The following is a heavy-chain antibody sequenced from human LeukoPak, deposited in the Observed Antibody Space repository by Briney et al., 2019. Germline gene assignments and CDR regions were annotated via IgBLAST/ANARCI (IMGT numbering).Heavy chain of an antibody. D-gene: IGHD4-23*01. V-gene: IGHV3-66*01. CDR1: GFTVNSDY. J-gene: IGHJ4*02. Sequence: GGSLRLSCVVSGFTVNSDYMTWVRQAPGKGLEWVSVIYTGGGTYYADSVKGRFTISRDNSKNTLYLQMNSLRAEDTAVYYCTTHSGGYWGQGTLVTVSS. CDR2: IYTGGGT. CDR3: TTHSGGY.